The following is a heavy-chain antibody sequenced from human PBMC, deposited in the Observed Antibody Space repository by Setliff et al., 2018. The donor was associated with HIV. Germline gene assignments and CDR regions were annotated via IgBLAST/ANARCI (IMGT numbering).Heavy chain of an antibody. V-gene: IGHV1-2*06. CDR3: ARDLGIVIPFDH. Sequence: GASVKVSCKASGYSFSGYYMHWLREAPGQGLEWMGRINPNNGETDYAQKFQGRVTLTSDTYTSTGYMELTRLTSDDTAVYYCARDLGIVIPFDHWGQGTLVTVSS. D-gene: IGHD2-21*01. CDR2: INPNNGET. CDR1: GYSFSGYY. J-gene: IGHJ4*02.